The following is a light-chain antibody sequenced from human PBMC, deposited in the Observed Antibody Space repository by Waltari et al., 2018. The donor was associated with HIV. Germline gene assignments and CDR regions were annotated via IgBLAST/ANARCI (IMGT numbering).Light chain of an antibody. J-gene: IGKJ1*01. CDR1: QSVTTN. CDR2: GAS. Sequence: EIVMTQSPATLSVSPGERATLSCRASQSVTTNLAWYQQKPGQAPRVLIYGASTSASGIPARFSGSGSGTEFTLTISSLQPEDFAVYYCQQDYNWPPSWTFDQGTKVEIK. CDR3: QQDYNWPPSWT. V-gene: IGKV3-15*01.